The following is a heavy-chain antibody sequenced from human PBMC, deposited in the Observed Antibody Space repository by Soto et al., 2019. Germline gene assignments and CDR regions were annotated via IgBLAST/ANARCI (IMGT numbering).Heavy chain of an antibody. V-gene: IGHV1-18*01. D-gene: IGHD3-3*01. CDR1: GYTFTSYG. Sequence: QVQLVQSGAEVKKPGASVKVSCKASGYTFTSYGISWVRQAPGQGLEWMGWISAYNGNTNYAQKLQGRVTMTTDTSTSTAYMELRSVRSDDTAVYYCARDVLRFLEWLPRGYYYYGMDVWGQGTTVTVSS. J-gene: IGHJ6*02. CDR3: ARDVLRFLEWLPRGYYYYGMDV. CDR2: ISAYNGNT.